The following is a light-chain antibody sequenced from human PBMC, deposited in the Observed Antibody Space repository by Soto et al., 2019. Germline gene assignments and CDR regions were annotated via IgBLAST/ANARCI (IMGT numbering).Light chain of an antibody. V-gene: IGLV2-14*01. CDR3: SSYTGSTNYV. CDR2: QVT. CDR1: SSDVGIYNY. J-gene: IGLJ1*01. Sequence: QSALTQPASVSGSPGQSITISCTGTSSDVGIYNYVSWYQQHPGKAPKLMIYQVTNRPSGVSNRFSGSKSGNTASLTISGLQAEDEADYYCSSYTGSTNYVFGTGTKVNV.